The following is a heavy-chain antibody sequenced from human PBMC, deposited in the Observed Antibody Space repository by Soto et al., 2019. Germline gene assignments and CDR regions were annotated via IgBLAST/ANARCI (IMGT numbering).Heavy chain of an antibody. CDR2: FDPEDGET. CDR1: GYTLTELS. V-gene: IGHV1-24*01. J-gene: IGHJ4*02. CDR3: ATISNYYDSSGYSYFDY. Sequence: ASVKVSCKVSGYTLTELSMHWVRQAPGKGLEWMGGFDPEDGETIYAQKFQGRVTMTEDTSTDTAYMELSSLRSEDTAVYYCATISNYYDSSGYSYFDYWGQGTLVTVS. D-gene: IGHD3-22*01.